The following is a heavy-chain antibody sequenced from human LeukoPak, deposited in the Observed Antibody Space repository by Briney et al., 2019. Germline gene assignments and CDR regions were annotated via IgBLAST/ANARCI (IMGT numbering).Heavy chain of an antibody. CDR2: IIPIFNTA. CDR3: ARSHYCSSTSCYEYLPFAI. V-gene: IGHV1-69*13. J-gene: IGHJ3*02. CDR1: GGTFNSHA. D-gene: IGHD2-2*01. Sequence: SVKVSFKASGGTFNSHANSWVRQAPGQGLEWMGGIIPIFNTAHYAQKFQGRVTITPDESTTTAYMELSSLRSEDTAVYYCARSHYCSSTSCYEYLPFAIWGRGTMLTVSS.